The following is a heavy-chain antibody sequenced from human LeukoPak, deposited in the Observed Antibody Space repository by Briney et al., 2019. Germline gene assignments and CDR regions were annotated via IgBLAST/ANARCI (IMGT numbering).Heavy chain of an antibody. D-gene: IGHD3-22*01. CDR2: ICDSGRTI. Sequence: PGGSLRLSCAASGFTFRSNAMHWVRQAPGKGLEWVSYICDSGRTIYYADSVKGRFTISRDNAKNSVYLQMNNLRAEDTAVYYCARDRLGDYDHSGYYDKWGQGTLVTVSS. J-gene: IGHJ4*02. CDR1: GFTFRSNA. V-gene: IGHV3-48*04. CDR3: ARDRLGDYDHSGYYDK.